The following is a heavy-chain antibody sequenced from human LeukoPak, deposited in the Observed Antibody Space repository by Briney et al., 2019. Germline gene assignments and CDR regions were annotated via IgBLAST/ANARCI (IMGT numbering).Heavy chain of an antibody. V-gene: IGHV3-23*01. CDR2: ISDSGGST. CDR3: GRYYVMDV. Sequence: GGSLRLSCATSGFTFTDYPMNWVRQAPGKGLEWVSTISDSGGSTYYADSVKGRFTISRDNSKSTLYLQMNSLRAEDTAVYYCGRYYVMDVWGQGTSVTVSS. J-gene: IGHJ6*02. CDR1: GFTFTDYP.